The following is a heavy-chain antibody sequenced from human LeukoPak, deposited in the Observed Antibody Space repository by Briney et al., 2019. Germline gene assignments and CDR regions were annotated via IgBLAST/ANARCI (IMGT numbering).Heavy chain of an antibody. Sequence: SETLSLTCSVSGGSISRYFWSWIRRPPGKSLEWIGDVYDSGSANYNPSLNSRVTISLDSSKNQSSLKVSSVTAADTAVYYCARASCGGNCYSWKRDYYYGMDVWGQGTTVTVSS. CDR2: VYDSGSA. V-gene: IGHV4-59*01. J-gene: IGHJ6*02. D-gene: IGHD2-21*02. CDR1: GGSISRYF. CDR3: ARASCGGNCYSWKRDYYYGMDV.